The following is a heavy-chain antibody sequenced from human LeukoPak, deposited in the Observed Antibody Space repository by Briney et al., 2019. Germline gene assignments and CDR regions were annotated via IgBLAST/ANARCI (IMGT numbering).Heavy chain of an antibody. V-gene: IGHV3-23*01. D-gene: IGHD2-2*01. CDR1: GFTFSSYA. Sequence: GGSLRLSRAASGFTFSSYAMSWVRQAPGKGLEWVSAISDSGGSTYYADSVKGRFTISRDNSKNTLYLQMNSLRAEDTAVYYCASRYSPYQLPPREGYYYYMDVWGKGTTVTVSS. J-gene: IGHJ6*03. CDR2: ISDSGGST. CDR3: ASRYSPYQLPPREGYYYYMDV.